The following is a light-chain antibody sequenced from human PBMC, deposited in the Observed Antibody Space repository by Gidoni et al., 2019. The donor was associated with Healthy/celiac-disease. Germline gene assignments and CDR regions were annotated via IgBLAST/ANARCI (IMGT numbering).Light chain of an antibody. Sequence: QSVLTQPPSVSGAPGQRVTISCTGSRANIVAGYDVHWYQQLPGTAHKLLIYCNSNRPSGVPDRFSGSKSGTSASLAITGLQAEDEADYYCQSYDSSLSGYVFGTGTKVTVL. CDR1: RANIVAGYD. J-gene: IGLJ1*01. V-gene: IGLV1-40*01. CDR3: QSYDSSLSGYV. CDR2: CNS.